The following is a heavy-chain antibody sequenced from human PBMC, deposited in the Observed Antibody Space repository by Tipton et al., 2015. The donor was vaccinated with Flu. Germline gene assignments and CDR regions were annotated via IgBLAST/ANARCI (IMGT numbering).Heavy chain of an antibody. V-gene: IGHV4-39*07. CDR1: GGSISSSSYY. D-gene: IGHD6-19*01. CDR2: IYYSGST. J-gene: IGHJ4*02. CDR3: AGGAGVDY. Sequence: LKLSCTVSGGSISSSSYYWGWIRQPPGKGLEWIGSIYYSGSTYYNPSLKSRVTISVDTSKNQFSLKLSSVTAADTAVYYCAGGAGVDYWGQGTLVTVSS.